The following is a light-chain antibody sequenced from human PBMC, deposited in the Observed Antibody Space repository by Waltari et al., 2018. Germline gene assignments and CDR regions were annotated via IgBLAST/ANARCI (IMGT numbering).Light chain of an antibody. CDR3: QQYGRSWNT. CDR2: GSS. J-gene: IGKJ2*01. V-gene: IGKV3-20*01. CDR1: QSVSSNY. Sequence: ENVFTHTPGTLSLSLGGRATLSCRASQSVSSNYLAWYQQRPGEAPRLLIQGSSSRATGIPDRFSGSGSGTDFTLTISRLEPEDFAVYYCQQYGRSWNTFGQGTKLEIK.